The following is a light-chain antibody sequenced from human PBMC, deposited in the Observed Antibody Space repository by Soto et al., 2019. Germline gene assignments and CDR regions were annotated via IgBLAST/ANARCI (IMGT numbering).Light chain of an antibody. V-gene: IGKV3-15*01. Sequence: ILMTQSPATLSVSPGERATLSCRASQSVSNNLAWYQQKPGQPPRLLIYDASTRATGIPDRFSGSGSGTDFTLTISGLQSEDFAVYYCQQYNNWPPWTFGQGTKVEIK. CDR3: QQYNNWPPWT. J-gene: IGKJ1*01. CDR1: QSVSNN. CDR2: DAS.